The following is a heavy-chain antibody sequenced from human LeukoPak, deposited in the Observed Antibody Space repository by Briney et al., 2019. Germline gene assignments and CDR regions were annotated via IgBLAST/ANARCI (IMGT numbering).Heavy chain of an antibody. CDR3: AESYYDYAWGSYRLNY. CDR2: ISAYNGNT. D-gene: IGHD3-16*02. V-gene: IGHV1-18*01. J-gene: IGHJ4*02. CDR1: GYTFTSYG. Sequence: ASVKVSCKASGYTFTSYGISWVRQAPGQGLEWMGWISAYNGNTNYAQKLQGRVTMTTDTSTSTAYMELRSLRSDDTAVYYCAESYYDYAWGSYRLNYWGQGTLVTVSS.